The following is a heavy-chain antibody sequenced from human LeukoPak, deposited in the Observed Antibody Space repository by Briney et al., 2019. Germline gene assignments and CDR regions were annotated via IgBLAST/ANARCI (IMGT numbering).Heavy chain of an antibody. CDR1: GFTFSGSA. J-gene: IGHJ4*02. CDR2: IRSKANSYAT. CDR3: TRSETYYDISTGRTHLYYFDY. Sequence: GGSLRLSCAASGFTFSGSAMHWVRQASGKGLEWVGRIRSKANSYATAYAASVKGRFTISRDDSKNTAYLQMNSLKTEDTAVYYCTRSETYYDISTGRTHLYYFDYWGQGTLVTVSS. D-gene: IGHD3-9*01. V-gene: IGHV3-73*01.